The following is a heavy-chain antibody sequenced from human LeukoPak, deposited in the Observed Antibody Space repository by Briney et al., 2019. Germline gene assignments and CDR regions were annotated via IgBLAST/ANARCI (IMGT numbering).Heavy chain of an antibody. Sequence: PSETLSLTCTVSGGSIGSYYWSWIRQPPGKGLEWIGYIYYSGSTNYNPSLKSRVTISVDTSKNQFSLKLSSVTAADTAVYYCARAPGAALDWGQGTLVTVSS. CDR3: ARAPGAALD. D-gene: IGHD2-15*01. CDR1: GGSIGSYY. V-gene: IGHV4-59*12. J-gene: IGHJ4*02. CDR2: IYYSGST.